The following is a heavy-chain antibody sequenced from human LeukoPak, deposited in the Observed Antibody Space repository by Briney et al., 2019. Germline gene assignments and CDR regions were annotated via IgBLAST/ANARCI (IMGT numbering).Heavy chain of an antibody. CDR2: INHSGST. CDR1: GGSFSGYY. Sequence: SETLSLTCAVYGGSFSGYYWSWIRQPPGKGLEWIGEINHSGSTNYNPSLKSQVTISVDTSKNQFSLKLSSVTAADTAVYYCASGYGSGSWVLENWGQGTLVTVSS. D-gene: IGHD3-10*01. CDR3: ASGYGSGSWVLEN. J-gene: IGHJ4*02. V-gene: IGHV4-34*01.